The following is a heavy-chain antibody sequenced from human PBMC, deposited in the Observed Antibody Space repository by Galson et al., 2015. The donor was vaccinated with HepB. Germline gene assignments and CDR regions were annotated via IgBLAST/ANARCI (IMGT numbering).Heavy chain of an antibody. V-gene: IGHV3-15*01. CDR1: GFTFSSYA. CDR3: TTVYTVRPGG. J-gene: IGHJ4*02. CDR2: IKSKTDGGTT. Sequence: SLRLSCAGSGFTFSSYAMHWVRQAPGKGLEWVGRIKSKTDGGTTDYAAPVKGRFTISRDDSKNTLYLQMNSLKTEDTAVYYCTTVYTVRPGGWGQGTLVTVSS. D-gene: IGHD3-10*01.